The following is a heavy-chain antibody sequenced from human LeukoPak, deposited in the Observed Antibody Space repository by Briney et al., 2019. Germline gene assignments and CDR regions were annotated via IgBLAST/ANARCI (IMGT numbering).Heavy chain of an antibody. CDR3: ARVDWVLDY. J-gene: IGHJ4*02. D-gene: IGHD2-8*01. CDR2: IHRSGSV. CDR1: GYSISSGYH. V-gene: IGHV4-38-2*01. Sequence: SETLSLTCVVSGYSISSGYHWAWIRRPPGKGLEWIGSIHRSGSVYYNPSLKSRVTISVDTPKNQFSLKVRSVTAADTAVYYCARVDWVLDYWGQGSLVTVSS.